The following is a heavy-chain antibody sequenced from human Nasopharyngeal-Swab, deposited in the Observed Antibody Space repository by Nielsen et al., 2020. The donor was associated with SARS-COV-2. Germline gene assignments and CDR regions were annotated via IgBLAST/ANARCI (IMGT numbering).Heavy chain of an antibody. J-gene: IGHJ6*02. CDR2: MNPNSGNT. V-gene: IGHV1-8*01. CDR1: GYTFTSYD. CDR3: ARTGYSGSYPYYYYYYGMDV. Sequence: ASVKVPCKASGYTFTSYDINWVRQATGQGLEWMGRMNPNSGNTGYAQKFQGRVTMTRNTSISTAYMELSSLRSEDTAVYYCARTGYSGSYPYYYYYYGMDVWGQGTTVTVSS. D-gene: IGHD1-26*01.